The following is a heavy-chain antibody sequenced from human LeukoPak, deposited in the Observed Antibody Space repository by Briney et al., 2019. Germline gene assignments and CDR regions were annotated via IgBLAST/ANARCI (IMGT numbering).Heavy chain of an antibody. D-gene: IGHD6-25*01. Sequence: GESLKISCKGSGYSFTSYWIGWVRQMPGKGLEWMGIIYPGDSDTRYSPPFQGQVTISADKSISTAYLQWSSLKASDTAMYYCARRIAAAREDWYFDLWGRGTLVTVSS. CDR1: GYSFTSYW. J-gene: IGHJ2*01. CDR3: ARRIAAAREDWYFDL. CDR2: IYPGDSDT. V-gene: IGHV5-51*01.